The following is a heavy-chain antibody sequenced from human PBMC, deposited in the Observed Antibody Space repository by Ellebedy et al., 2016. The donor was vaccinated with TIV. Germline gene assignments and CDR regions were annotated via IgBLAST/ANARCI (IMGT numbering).Heavy chain of an antibody. J-gene: IGHJ4*02. Sequence: MPSETLSLTCSVSGDSISSSSHYWGWIRHPPGKGLEWIGTIDYTGSTHYNSSLESRATISIDTSKNQFSLRLRSVSAADTAMYNCWRAGAGSGAYAFDFWGQGIVVTVSA. CDR3: WRAGAGSGAYAFDF. V-gene: IGHV4-39*02. CDR1: GDSISSSSHY. D-gene: IGHD5-12*01. CDR2: IDYTGST.